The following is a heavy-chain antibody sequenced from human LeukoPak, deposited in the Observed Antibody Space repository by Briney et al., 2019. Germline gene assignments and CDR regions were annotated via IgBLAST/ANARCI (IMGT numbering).Heavy chain of an antibody. CDR2: IIPIFGTA. CDR1: GGTFSSYA. CDR3: AGLYGDYVGY. J-gene: IGHJ4*02. V-gene: IGHV1-69*05. Sequence: SVKVPCKASGGTFSSYAISWVRQAPGQGLEWMGGIIPIFGTANYAQKFQGRVTITTDESTSTAYMELSSLRSEDTAVYYCAGLYGDYVGYWGQGTLVTVSS. D-gene: IGHD4-17*01.